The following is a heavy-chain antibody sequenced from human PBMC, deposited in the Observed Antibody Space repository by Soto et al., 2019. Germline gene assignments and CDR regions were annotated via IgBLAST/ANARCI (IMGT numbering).Heavy chain of an antibody. CDR1: GYTFTTDY. Sequence: ASVKLPCKASGYTFTTDYRHWLRQAPGQGLEWMGIINPSGGSTSYAQKFQGRVTMTRDTSTSTVYMELSSLRSEDTAVYYCARDPGLLRYAFDIWGQGTMVTVSS. CDR3: ARDPGLLRYAFDI. CDR2: INPSGGST. V-gene: IGHV1-46*01. D-gene: IGHD3-10*01. J-gene: IGHJ3*02.